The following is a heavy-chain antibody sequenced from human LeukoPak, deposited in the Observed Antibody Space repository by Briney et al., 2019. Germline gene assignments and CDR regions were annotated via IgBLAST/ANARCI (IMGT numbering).Heavy chain of an antibody. V-gene: IGHV3-7*01. CDR3: AREPGIGYAFDI. Sequence: GGSLRLSCAASGFTFSSYSMNWVRQAPGEGQEWVANIKQDGSEKHYVDSVKGRFTISRDNAKNSVYLQMNSLRAEDTAVYYCAREPGIGYAFDIWGQGTMVTVSS. CDR1: GFTFSSYS. D-gene: IGHD2-21*01. CDR2: IKQDGSEK. J-gene: IGHJ3*02.